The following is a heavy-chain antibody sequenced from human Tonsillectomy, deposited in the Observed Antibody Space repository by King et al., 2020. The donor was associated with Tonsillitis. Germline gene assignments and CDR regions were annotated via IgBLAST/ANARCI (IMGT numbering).Heavy chain of an antibody. J-gene: IGHJ5*01. V-gene: IGHV4-61*02. Sequence: PLQESGPGLVKPSQTLSLTCTVSGDFINAASFYWGWVRQPAGKGLEYIGRIFASGTTHYNPSFQSRVAMSVDTSKNQFSLKLSSVTAADTAVYYCARVLSYYENWFDAWGHGTLVTVSS. CDR3: ARVLSYYENWFDA. CDR1: GDFINAASFY. CDR2: IFASGTT. D-gene: IGHD3-10*01.